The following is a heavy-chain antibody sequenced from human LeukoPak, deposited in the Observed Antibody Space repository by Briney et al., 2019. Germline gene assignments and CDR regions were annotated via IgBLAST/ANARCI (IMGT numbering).Heavy chain of an antibody. J-gene: IGHJ5*02. Sequence: ASVKVSCKASGYTFTSYGISWVRQAPGQGLEWMGWISAYNGNTNYAQKFQGRVTMTRDTSISTAYMELSRLRSDDTAVYYCARGPHDYAYNWFDPWGQGTLVTVSS. CDR2: ISAYNGNT. CDR1: GYTFTSYG. CDR3: ARGPHDYAYNWFDP. V-gene: IGHV1-18*01. D-gene: IGHD4-17*01.